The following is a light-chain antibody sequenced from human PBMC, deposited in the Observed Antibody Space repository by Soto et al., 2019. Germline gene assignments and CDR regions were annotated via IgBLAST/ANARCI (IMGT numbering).Light chain of an antibody. J-gene: IGKJ3*01. Sequence: EIVLTQSPATLSLSPGERATLSCRASQSVSSYLAWYQQKPGQAPRLLIYDASRRASGVPARFSGSGSGTDFTLTISSLEPEDFAGYFCQHRSNRPAFGPGTKVDIK. V-gene: IGKV3-11*01. CDR3: QHRSNRPA. CDR1: QSVSSY. CDR2: DAS.